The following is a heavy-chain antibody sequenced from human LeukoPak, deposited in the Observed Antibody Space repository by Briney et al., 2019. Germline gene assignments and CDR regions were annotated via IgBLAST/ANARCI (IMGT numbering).Heavy chain of an antibody. D-gene: IGHD3-10*01. CDR1: GFTFSTYG. J-gene: IGHJ4*02. Sequence: GGSLRLSCAASGFTFSTYGMHWVRQAPGRGLEWVAVISYDGSNKYYADSVKGRFTISRDNSKNTMYPQMNSLRAEDTAVYYCATSEDTMVRGVIMTYYFHYWGQGTLVTVSS. CDR3: ATSEDTMVRGVIMTYYFHY. V-gene: IGHV3-30*03. CDR2: ISYDGSNK.